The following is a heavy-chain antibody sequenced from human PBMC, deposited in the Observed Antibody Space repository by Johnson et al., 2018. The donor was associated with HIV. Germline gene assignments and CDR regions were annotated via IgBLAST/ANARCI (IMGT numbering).Heavy chain of an antibody. Sequence: MQLVESGGGVVRPGGSLRLSCEASGFTFDDYGMSWVRQGPGKGLEWVSGINWNGGSTGYADSVKGRFTISRDNAKNSLYLQMNSLRAEDTAFYYGAGGEWELNAGHGFDIWGQVTMVTVSS. J-gene: IGHJ3*02. CDR2: INWNGGST. CDR1: GFTFDDYG. CDR3: AGGEWELNAGHGFDI. D-gene: IGHD1-26*01. V-gene: IGHV3-20*04.